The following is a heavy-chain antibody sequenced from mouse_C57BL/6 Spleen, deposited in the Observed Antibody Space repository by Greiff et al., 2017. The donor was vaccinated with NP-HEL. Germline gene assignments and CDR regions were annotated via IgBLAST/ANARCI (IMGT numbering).Heavy chain of an antibody. V-gene: IGHV1-64*01. CDR1: GYTFTSYW. D-gene: IGHD1-1*01. J-gene: IGHJ3*01. CDR2: IHPNSGST. Sequence: QVQLKQPGAELVKPGASVKLSCKASGYTFTSYWMHWVKQRPGQGLEWIGMIHPNSGSTNYNEKFKSKATLTVDKSSSTAYMQLSSLTSEDSAVYYCARDYGSEGFAYWGQGTLVTVSA. CDR3: ARDYGSEGFAY.